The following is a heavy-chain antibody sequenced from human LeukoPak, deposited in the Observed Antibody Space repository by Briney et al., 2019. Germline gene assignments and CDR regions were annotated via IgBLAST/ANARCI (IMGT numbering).Heavy chain of an antibody. Sequence: SETLSLTCTVSGGSLSNYYWNWIRQPPGKGLEWIAYIYYSGSTNYNPSLKSRVTISVDTSKTQFSLRLSSVTAADTAVYYCARSGGDAFDIWGQGTMVTVFS. V-gene: IGHV4-59*08. D-gene: IGHD3-10*01. CDR1: GGSLSNYY. CDR3: ARSGGDAFDI. J-gene: IGHJ3*02. CDR2: IYYSGST.